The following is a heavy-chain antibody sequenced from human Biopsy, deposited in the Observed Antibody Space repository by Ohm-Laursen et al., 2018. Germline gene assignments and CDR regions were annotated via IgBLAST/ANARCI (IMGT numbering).Heavy chain of an antibody. Sequence: SLRLSCTASEFIFSRFWMYWVRQAPGKGLVWVSRINSDGSSTNYADAVKGRFTISRDNAKNTVFLQMNSLRAEDTAVYYCARDGEAKYCKHGVCPSDFWGQGTLVTVSS. CDR1: EFIFSRFW. J-gene: IGHJ4*02. V-gene: IGHV3-74*01. CDR3: ARDGEAKYCKHGVCPSDF. CDR2: INSDGSST. D-gene: IGHD2-8*01.